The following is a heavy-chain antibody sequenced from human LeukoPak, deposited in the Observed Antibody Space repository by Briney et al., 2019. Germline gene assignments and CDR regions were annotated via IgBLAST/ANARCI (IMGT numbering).Heavy chain of an antibody. CDR3: VSFYETY. Sequence: GGSLRLSCAASGSYWMHWVRQAPGKGLVWVSHINSDGSWTSYADSVKGRFTISKDNAKNTVYLQMNNLRAEDAAVYYCVSFYETYWGRGTLVTVSS. CDR2: INSDGSWT. V-gene: IGHV3-74*01. J-gene: IGHJ4*02. CDR1: GSYW. D-gene: IGHD2/OR15-2a*01.